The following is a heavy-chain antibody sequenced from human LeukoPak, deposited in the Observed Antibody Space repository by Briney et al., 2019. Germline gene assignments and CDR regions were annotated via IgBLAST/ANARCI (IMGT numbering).Heavy chain of an antibody. CDR2: INHSGST. CDR3: ARISSVWVKDFYYYMDV. V-gene: IGHV4-34*01. D-gene: IGHD3-16*02. CDR1: GGSFSGYY. Sequence: PSETLSLTCAVYGGSFSGYYWSWIRQPPGKGLEWIGEINHSGSTYYNASLKGRVTISIDKAKNQFALMLSSVTAADTAVYFCARISSVWVKDFYYYMDVWGKGTTVTVSS. J-gene: IGHJ6*03.